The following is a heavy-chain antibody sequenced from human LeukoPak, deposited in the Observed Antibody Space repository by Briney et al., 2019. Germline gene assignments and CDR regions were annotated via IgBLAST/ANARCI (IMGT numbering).Heavy chain of an antibody. CDR1: GFTFSSYA. CDR2: ISGSGGST. V-gene: IGHV3-23*01. CDR3: AKRGPLVVVPASYGMDV. J-gene: IGHJ6*02. Sequence: PGGSLRLSCAASGFTFSSYAMSWVRQAPGKGLEWVSVISGSGGSTYYADSVKGRFTISRDNSKNTLYLQMNSLRAEDTAVYYCAKRGPLVVVPASYGMDVWGQGTTVTVSS. D-gene: IGHD2-2*01.